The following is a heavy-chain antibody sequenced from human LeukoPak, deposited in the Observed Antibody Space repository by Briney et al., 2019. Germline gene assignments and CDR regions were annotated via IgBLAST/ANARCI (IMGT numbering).Heavy chain of an antibody. D-gene: IGHD2-2*02. CDR1: GLTVSSNY. CDR3: ARALGYCSSTSCYSDY. Sequence: GGSLRLSCAASGLTVSSNYMSWVRQAPGKGLEWVSVIYSGGSTYYADSVKGRFTISRDNSKNTLYLQMNSLRAEDTAVYYCARALGYCSSTSCYSDYWGQGTLVTVSS. V-gene: IGHV3-66*02. CDR2: IYSGGST. J-gene: IGHJ4*02.